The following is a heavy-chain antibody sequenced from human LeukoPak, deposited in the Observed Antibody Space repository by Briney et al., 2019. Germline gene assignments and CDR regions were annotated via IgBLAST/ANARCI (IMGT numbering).Heavy chain of an antibody. CDR1: GFTFSSYA. CDR2: ISGNGGST. J-gene: IGHJ4*02. D-gene: IGHD2-2*01. Sequence: GGSLRLSCAASGFTFSSYAMSWVRQAPGKGLEWVSAISGNGGSTYYADSVKGRFTISRDNSKNTLYLQMNSLRAEDTAVYYCAKDLESTSCYGFDYWGQGTLVTVSS. CDR3: AKDLESTSCYGFDY. V-gene: IGHV3-23*01.